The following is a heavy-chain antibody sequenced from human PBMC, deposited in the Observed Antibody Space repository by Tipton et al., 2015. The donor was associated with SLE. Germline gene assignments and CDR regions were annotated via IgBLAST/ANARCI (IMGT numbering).Heavy chain of an antibody. Sequence: SLRLSCTASGFTFGDYAMSWVRQAPGKGLVWVGFIRSKAYGGTTEYAASVKGRFTISRDDSKSIAYLQMNSLKTEDTAVYYCTRGGYCSGGSCSSYYFDYWGQGTLVTVSS. CDR2: IRSKAYGGTT. D-gene: IGHD2-15*01. J-gene: IGHJ4*02. V-gene: IGHV3-49*04. CDR3: TRGGYCSGGSCSSYYFDY. CDR1: GFTFGDYA.